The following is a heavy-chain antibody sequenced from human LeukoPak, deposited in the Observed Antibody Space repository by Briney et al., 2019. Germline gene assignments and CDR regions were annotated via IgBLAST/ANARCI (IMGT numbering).Heavy chain of an antibody. CDR1: GGSISSYY. Sequence: SETLSLTCTVSGGSISSYYWGWIRQPPGKGLEWIGSIYYSGSTYYNPSLKSRVTISVDTSKNQFSLKLSSVTAADTAVYYCARDKGGSGSYRVDYWGQGTLVTVSS. J-gene: IGHJ4*02. D-gene: IGHD3-10*01. CDR3: ARDKGGSGSYRVDY. CDR2: IYYSGST. V-gene: IGHV4-39*07.